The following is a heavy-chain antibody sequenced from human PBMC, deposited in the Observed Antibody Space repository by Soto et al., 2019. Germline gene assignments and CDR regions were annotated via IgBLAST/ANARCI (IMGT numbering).Heavy chain of an antibody. Sequence: NPSETLSLTCTVSGGSISSSSYYWGWIRQPPGKGLEWIGSIYYSGSTYYNPSLKSRVTISVDTSKNQFSLKLSSVTAADTAVYYCARCPGYDFWSGYHEKYYFDYWGQGTLVTVSS. J-gene: IGHJ4*02. CDR1: GGSISSSSYY. D-gene: IGHD3-3*01. CDR2: IYYSGST. V-gene: IGHV4-39*01. CDR3: ARCPGYDFWSGYHEKYYFDY.